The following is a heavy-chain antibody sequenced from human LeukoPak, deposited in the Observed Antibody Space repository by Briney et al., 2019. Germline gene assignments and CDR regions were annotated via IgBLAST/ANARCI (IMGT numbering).Heavy chain of an antibody. CDR3: ARVRPLFDAFDI. J-gene: IGHJ3*02. CDR2: ISDSNNKT. V-gene: IGHV1-18*01. CDR1: GYTFTSYG. D-gene: IGHD3-10*02. Sequence: ASVKVSCKASGYTFTSYGLSWVRQAPGQGLECMGWISDSNNKTNYAQNLQGRVTMTTDTSTSTAYMELRSLRSDDTAVYYCARVRPLFDAFDIWGQGTMVTVSS.